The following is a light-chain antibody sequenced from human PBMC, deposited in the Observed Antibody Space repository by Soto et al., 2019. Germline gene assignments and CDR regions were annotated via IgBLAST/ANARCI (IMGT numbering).Light chain of an antibody. CDR3: PQYYNWLT. Sequence: EIVMTQSPATLSVFLGERATLSCRARQTLSRNLAWYQQKPGQAPRLLIYDASTRATGIAARFSGSGSGTEFTLTISSLQSEDFAVYYCPQYYNWLTFGGGTKVEIK. CDR1: QTLSRN. CDR2: DAS. V-gene: IGKV3-15*01. J-gene: IGKJ4*01.